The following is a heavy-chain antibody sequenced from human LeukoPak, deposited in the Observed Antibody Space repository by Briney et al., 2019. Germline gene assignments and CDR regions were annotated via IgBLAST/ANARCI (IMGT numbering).Heavy chain of an antibody. J-gene: IGHJ4*02. D-gene: IGHD6-13*01. CDR3: ARDRKGLWKQQLVQPTRFDY. V-gene: IGHV3-11*06. Sequence: PGGSLRLSCAASGFTFSDYYMSWIRQAPGKGLEWVSYISSSSSYTNYADSVKGRFTISRDNAKNSLYLQMNSLRAEDTAVYYCARDRKGLWKQQLVQPTRFDYWGQGTLVTVSS. CDR2: ISSSSSYT. CDR1: GFTFSDYY.